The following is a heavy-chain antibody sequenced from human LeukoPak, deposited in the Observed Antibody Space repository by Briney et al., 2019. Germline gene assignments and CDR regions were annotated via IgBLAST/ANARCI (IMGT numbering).Heavy chain of an antibody. V-gene: IGHV3-30*02. Sequence: GVSLGLSCAASGFTFSSYGMHWVRQAPGKGLEWVAFIRYDGSNKYYADSVKGRFTISRDNSKNTLYLQMNSLRAEDTAVYYCASLYYGDYDYWGQGTLVTVSS. D-gene: IGHD4-17*01. CDR3: ASLYYGDYDY. CDR2: IRYDGSNK. CDR1: GFTFSSYG. J-gene: IGHJ4*02.